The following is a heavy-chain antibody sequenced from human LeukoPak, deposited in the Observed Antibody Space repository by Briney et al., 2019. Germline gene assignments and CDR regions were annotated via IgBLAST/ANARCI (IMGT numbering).Heavy chain of an antibody. D-gene: IGHD2-2*01. J-gene: IGHJ4*02. CDR1: GITFSSYA. Sequence: GGSLRLSCAASGITFSSYAMIWVRQAPDKGLEWVAAITGSGGGTYYGDSVKGRFTISRDNSKNTLYLQMNSLRAEDTAVYYCAKNVYCSSTSCYLDYWGQGTLVTVSS. CDR2: ITGSGGGT. CDR3: AKNVYCSSTSCYLDY. V-gene: IGHV3-23*01.